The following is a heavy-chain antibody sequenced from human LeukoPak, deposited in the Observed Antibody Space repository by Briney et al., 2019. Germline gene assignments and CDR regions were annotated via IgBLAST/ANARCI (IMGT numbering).Heavy chain of an antibody. CDR2: ISAYTGNT. Sequence: ASVKVSCKASGYTFSTYGISWVRQAPGQGVEWMGWISAYTGNTNYAQNVQGRVTMTTDTSTRTAYLEMRSLRSDDTAVYNCARDCGNCGGAPDDTFDIWGQGTMVTVSS. V-gene: IGHV1-18*01. CDR3: ARDCGNCGGAPDDTFDI. D-gene: IGHD2-21*01. J-gene: IGHJ3*02. CDR1: GYTFSTYG.